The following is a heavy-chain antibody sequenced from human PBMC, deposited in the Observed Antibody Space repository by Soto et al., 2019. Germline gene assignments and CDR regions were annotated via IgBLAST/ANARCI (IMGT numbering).Heavy chain of an antibody. CDR3: VRDPATVTSYFDY. D-gene: IGHD2-2*01. CDR2: IWYDGSKK. V-gene: IGHV3-33*01. CDR1: GYTFSRYG. Sequence: QVQLVESGGGVVQPGRSLRLSCAASGYTFSRYGMHWVRQAPGKGLDWVALIWYDGSKKDYAESVKGRFTIARDDSKNTLFLQMDSLRVEDTAVYYCVRDPATVTSYFDYWGQGTLVTVSP. J-gene: IGHJ4*02.